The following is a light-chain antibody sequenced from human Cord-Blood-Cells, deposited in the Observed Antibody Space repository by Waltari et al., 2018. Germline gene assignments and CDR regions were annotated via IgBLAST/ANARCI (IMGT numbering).Light chain of an antibody. CDR3: QQYNSYSQT. J-gene: IGKJ2*01. Sequence: VGDRVTITCRASQSISSWLAWYQQKPGKAPKLLIYDASSLESGVPSRFSGSGSGTEFTLTISSLQPDDFATYYCQQYNSYSQTFGQGTKLEIK. CDR1: QSISSW. V-gene: IGKV1-5*01. CDR2: DAS.